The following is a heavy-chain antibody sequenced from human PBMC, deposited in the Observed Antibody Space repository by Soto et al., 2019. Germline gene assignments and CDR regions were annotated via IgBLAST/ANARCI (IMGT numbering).Heavy chain of an antibody. D-gene: IGHD6-25*01. Sequence: PGGSLRLSCAASGFTFSSYSMNWVRQAPGKGLEWVSSISSSSSYIYYADSVKGRFTISRDNAKNSLYLQMNSLRSEDTAVYYCERIAVAATDYWGQGTLVTVSS. CDR2: ISSSSSYI. CDR1: GFTFSSYS. V-gene: IGHV3-21*01. J-gene: IGHJ4*02. CDR3: ERIAVAATDY.